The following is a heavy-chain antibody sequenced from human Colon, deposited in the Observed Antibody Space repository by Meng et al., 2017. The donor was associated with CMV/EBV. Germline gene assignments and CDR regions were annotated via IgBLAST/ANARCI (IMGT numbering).Heavy chain of an antibody. CDR2: ISDVSRYI. D-gene: IGHD2-15*01. CDR3: ARGSGGGFPFDP. CDR1: GFTFHTYS. Sequence: GESLKISCAASGFTFHTYSMNWVRQAPGKGLEWVSSISDVSRYIYYADSVKGRFTISRDNAKNSLYLQMNSLRAADTAVYYCARGSGGGFPFDPWGQGTLVTVSS. V-gene: IGHV3-21*01. J-gene: IGHJ5*02.